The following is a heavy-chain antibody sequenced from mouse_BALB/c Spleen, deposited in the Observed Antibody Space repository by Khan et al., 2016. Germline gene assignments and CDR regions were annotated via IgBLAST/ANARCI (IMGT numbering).Heavy chain of an antibody. V-gene: IGHV4-1*02. CDR1: GFDFSRYW. CDR2: INPDSSTI. CDR3: ARAGYYGYLVN. Sequence: EVKLLESGGGLVQPGGSLKLSCEASGFDFSRYWMSWVRQAPGKGLEWIGEINPDSSTINYTQSLKDKFIISRDNAKNTLYLQMRKVRAEDTVLYYCARAGYYGYLVNWGQGTLVTVSA. D-gene: IGHD1-1*01. J-gene: IGHJ3*01.